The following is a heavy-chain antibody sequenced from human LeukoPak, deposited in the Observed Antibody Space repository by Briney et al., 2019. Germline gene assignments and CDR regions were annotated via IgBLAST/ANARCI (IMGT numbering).Heavy chain of an antibody. J-gene: IGHJ4*02. D-gene: IGHD2-15*01. CDR3: ARLRYCSSGSCYGLDY. CDR1: GYSFTNYW. Sequence: GESLKISCKGSGYSFTNYWIGWVRQMPGKGLEWMGIFNPGNSDTRYSPYFQGQVTLSADKSISTAYLQWSSMKASDTAMYYCARLRYCSSGSCYGLDYWGQGTLVTVSS. CDR2: FNPGNSDT. V-gene: IGHV5-51*01.